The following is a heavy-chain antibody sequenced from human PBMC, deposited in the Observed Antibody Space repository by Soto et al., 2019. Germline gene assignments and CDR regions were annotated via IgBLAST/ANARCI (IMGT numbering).Heavy chain of an antibody. Sequence: SHSSPVAEGSIISSGDCWGWIRQPPGQGLEWIGSIYYSGSTYYNPSLKSRVTISVDTSKNQFSLKLSSVTAADTAVYYCARHERVADAFDIWGQGTMVPVSS. CDR1: EGSIISSGDC. V-gene: IGHV4-39*01. CDR2: IYYSGST. CDR3: ARHERVADAFDI. J-gene: IGHJ3*02. D-gene: IGHD1-1*01.